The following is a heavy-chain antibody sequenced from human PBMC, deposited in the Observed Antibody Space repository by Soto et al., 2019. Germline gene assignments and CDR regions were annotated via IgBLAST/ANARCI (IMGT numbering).Heavy chain of an antibody. CDR1: GFTFSSYG. CDR3: AKGIMVRGVRAPDYGMDV. D-gene: IGHD3-10*01. CDR2: ISYDGSNK. V-gene: IGHV3-30*18. J-gene: IGHJ6*02. Sequence: GGSLRLSCAASGFTFSSYGMHWVRQAPGKGLEWVAVISYDGSNKYYADSVKGRFTISRDNSKNTLYLQMNSLRAEDTAVYYCAKGIMVRGVRAPDYGMDVWGQGTTVTVSS.